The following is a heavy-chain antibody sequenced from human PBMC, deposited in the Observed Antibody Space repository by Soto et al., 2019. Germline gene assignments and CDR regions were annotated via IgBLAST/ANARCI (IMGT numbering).Heavy chain of an antibody. J-gene: IGHJ4*02. CDR2: IFPLTDIP. Sequence: QVQLVQSGTEVKKPGSSVKVSCKASGGTFRNYPINWVRQAPGQGLEWMGSIFPLTDIPDYAQNFQARLTISAAKSTSMAYRELSILTSDDTAMYFCARGPLVVLNYFESWGQGALVTVSS. CDR1: GGTFRNYP. V-gene: IGHV1-69*02. CDR3: ARGPLVVLNYFES.